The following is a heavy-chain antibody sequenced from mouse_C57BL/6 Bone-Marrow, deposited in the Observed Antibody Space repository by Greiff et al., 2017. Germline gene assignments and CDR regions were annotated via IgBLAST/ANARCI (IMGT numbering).Heavy chain of an antibody. Sequence: VQLVESGAELVKPGASVKMSCKASGYTFTTYPIEWMKQNHGKSLEWIGNFHPYNDDTKYNEKFKGKATLTVEKSSSTVYLELSRLTSDDSAVYYCARGGSNYEREMDYWGQGTSVTVSS. J-gene: IGHJ4*01. D-gene: IGHD2-5*01. CDR2: FHPYNDDT. CDR1: GYTFTTYP. CDR3: ARGGSNYEREMDY. V-gene: IGHV1-47*01.